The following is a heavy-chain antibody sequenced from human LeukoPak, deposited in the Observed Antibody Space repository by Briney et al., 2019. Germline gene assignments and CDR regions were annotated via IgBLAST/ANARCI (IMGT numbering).Heavy chain of an antibody. CDR1: GFTFSSYA. CDR2: ISGSGGST. V-gene: IGHV3-23*01. Sequence: GGSLRLSCAASGFTFSSYAMSWVRQAPGKGLEWVSAISGSGGSTYYADSVKGRFTISRDNSKNTLYLQVNSLRAEDTAVYYCAKRFYYDSSGYYYYGMDVWGQGTTVTVSS. D-gene: IGHD3-22*01. J-gene: IGHJ6*02. CDR3: AKRFYYDSSGYYYYGMDV.